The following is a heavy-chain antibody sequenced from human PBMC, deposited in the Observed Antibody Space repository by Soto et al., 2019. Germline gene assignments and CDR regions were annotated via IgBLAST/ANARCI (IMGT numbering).Heavy chain of an antibody. V-gene: IGHV4-39*01. CDR2: IYYSGNT. CDR3: ARVYDFWSGYLDY. CDR1: GGSISSRSYY. D-gene: IGHD3-3*01. Sequence: SETLSLTCSVSGGSISSRSYYWGWIRQPPGKGLEWIGNIYYSGNTYYNPSLKSRVTISVDTSKNQFSLKLSSVTAADTAVYYCARVYDFWSGYLDYWGQGTLVTVSS. J-gene: IGHJ4*02.